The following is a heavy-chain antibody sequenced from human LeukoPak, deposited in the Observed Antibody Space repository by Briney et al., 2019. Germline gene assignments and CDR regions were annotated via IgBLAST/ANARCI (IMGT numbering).Heavy chain of an antibody. Sequence: GGSLRLSCAASGFTFSSYGMHWVRQAPGKGLEWVAFIRYDGSNKYYADSVKGRFTISRDNSKNTLYLQMNSLRAEDTAVYYCAKDRYSYATGFDYWGQGTLVTVSS. CDR3: AKDRYSYATGFDY. CDR2: IRYDGSNK. J-gene: IGHJ4*02. CDR1: GFTFSSYG. D-gene: IGHD5-18*01. V-gene: IGHV3-30*02.